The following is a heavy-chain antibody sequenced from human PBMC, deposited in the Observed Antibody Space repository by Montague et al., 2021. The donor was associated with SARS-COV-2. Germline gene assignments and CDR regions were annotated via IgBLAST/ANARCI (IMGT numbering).Heavy chain of an antibody. V-gene: IGHV2-70*01. CDR1: GFSLSTSGMC. CDR2: IDWDDDK. Sequence: PALVKPTQTLTLTCTFSGFSLSTSGMCVSWIRQPPGKALEWLALIDWDDDKYYSTSLKTRLTISKDTSKNQVVLTMTNMDPVDTATYYCARMTTVVTSLRDYYYYGMDVWGQGTTVTVSS. J-gene: IGHJ6*02. CDR3: ARMTTVVTSLRDYYYYGMDV. D-gene: IGHD4-23*01.